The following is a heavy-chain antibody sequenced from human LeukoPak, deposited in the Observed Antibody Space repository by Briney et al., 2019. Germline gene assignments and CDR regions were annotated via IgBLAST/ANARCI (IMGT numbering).Heavy chain of an antibody. J-gene: IGHJ1*01. Sequence: ASVKVSCRASGYTFSDYDIHWVRQAPGQGLEWMGWINPNSGGTNYAQRFQGMVTMTRDTSISTAYMDLGSLKSDDTATYFCSVWFGEFAHWGQGTLVTVSS. V-gene: IGHV1-2*02. D-gene: IGHD3-10*01. CDR1: GYTFSDYD. CDR3: SVWFGEFAH. CDR2: INPNSGGT.